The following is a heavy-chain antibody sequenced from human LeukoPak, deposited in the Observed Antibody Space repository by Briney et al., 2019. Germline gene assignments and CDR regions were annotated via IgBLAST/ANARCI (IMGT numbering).Heavy chain of an antibody. CDR1: GGSFSGYY. V-gene: IGHV4-34*01. Sequence: SETLSLTCAVYGGSFSGYYWSWIRQPPGKGLEWLGEINHSGSTNYNPSLKSRVTISVDTSKNQFSLKLSSVTAAATAVYYCARGPTYYYGSGSYYFDYWGQGTLVTVSS. CDR2: INHSGST. D-gene: IGHD3-10*01. CDR3: ARGPTYYYGSGSYYFDY. J-gene: IGHJ4*02.